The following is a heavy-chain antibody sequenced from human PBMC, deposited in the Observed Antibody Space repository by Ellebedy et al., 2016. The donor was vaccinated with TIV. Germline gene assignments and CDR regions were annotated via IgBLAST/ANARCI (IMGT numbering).Heavy chain of an antibody. Sequence: AASVKVSCKASDHTFSNYGISWVRQAPGQGLEWVGWISTSNGDTKYAQNLQGRVTMTTDTATSTAYMELRSLRSDDTAVYYCAREVGGRLDYWGQGTLVTVSS. D-gene: IGHD1-26*01. CDR1: DHTFSNYG. V-gene: IGHV1-18*01. CDR2: ISTSNGDT. CDR3: AREVGGRLDY. J-gene: IGHJ4*02.